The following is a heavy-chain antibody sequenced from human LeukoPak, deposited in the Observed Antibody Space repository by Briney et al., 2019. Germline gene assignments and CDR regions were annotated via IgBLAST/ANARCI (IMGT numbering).Heavy chain of an antibody. J-gene: IGHJ4*02. V-gene: IGHV3-48*03. CDR3: ARVHYNTAMVDIGY. CDR2: ISSSGGTI. CDR1: GFTFSSYE. Sequence: GGSLRLSCAASGFTFSSYEMHWVRQAPGKGLEWISYISSSGGTIYYADSVKGRFTISRDNGKNSLYLQMNSLRTEDTAVYYCARVHYNTAMVDIGYWGQGTLVTVSS. D-gene: IGHD5-18*01.